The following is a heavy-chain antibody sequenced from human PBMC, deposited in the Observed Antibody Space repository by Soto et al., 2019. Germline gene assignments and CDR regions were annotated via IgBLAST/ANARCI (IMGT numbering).Heavy chain of an antibody. V-gene: IGHV3-21*01. CDR1: RLTFSSYF. CDR2: ITSNTNYI. J-gene: IGHJ4*02. CDR3: ARDTNYYASGSGVDF. D-gene: IGHD3-10*01. Sequence: PGRELRVSCVASRLTFSSYFMSWVRQAPGEGLEWVSSITSNTNYIHYGDSVKGRFAISRDNAKNSLYLQMNSLRAEDTAVYFCARDTNYYASGSGVDFWGQGT.